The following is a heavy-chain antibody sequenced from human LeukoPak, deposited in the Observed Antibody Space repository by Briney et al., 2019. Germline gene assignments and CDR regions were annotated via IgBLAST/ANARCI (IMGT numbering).Heavy chain of an antibody. CDR1: GFTFSSYG. J-gene: IGHJ5*02. CDR2: ISYDGSNK. Sequence: GGSLRLSCAASGFTFSSYGMHWVRQAPGKGLEWVAVISYDGSNKYYADSVKGRFTISRDNSKNTLYLQMNSLRAEDTAVYYCAKDVAQRFPSPPASKWFDPWGQGTLVTVSS. V-gene: IGHV3-30*18. CDR3: AKDVAQRFPSPPASKWFDP. D-gene: IGHD1-14*01.